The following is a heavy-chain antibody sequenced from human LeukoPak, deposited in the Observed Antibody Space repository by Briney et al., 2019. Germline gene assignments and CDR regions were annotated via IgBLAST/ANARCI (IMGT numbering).Heavy chain of an antibody. CDR2: IYYSGST. CDR1: GGSISSSSYY. CDR3: ARGGFGELYDYFDY. Sequence: SETLSLTCIVSGGSISSSSYYWGWIRQPPGKGLEWIGSIYYSGSTYYNPSLKSRVTISVDRSKNQFSLKLSSVTAADTAVYYCARGGFGELYDYFDYWGQGTLVTVSS. D-gene: IGHD3-10*01. J-gene: IGHJ4*02. V-gene: IGHV4-39*07.